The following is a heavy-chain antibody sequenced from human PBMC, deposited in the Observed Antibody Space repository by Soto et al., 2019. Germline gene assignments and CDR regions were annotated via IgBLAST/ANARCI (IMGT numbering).Heavy chain of an antibody. CDR2: SSGNNGDT. CDR3: GRGGLAVSGTYDY. J-gene: IGHJ4*02. CDR1: GYTFTNYG. V-gene: IGHV1-18*01. Sequence: QVQLVQSGAEVKKSGASMKVSCKASGYTFTNYGVAWVRRAPGQGLEWMGWSSGNNGDTKYAQNLQNIVTMTTDTHTNTAYMEVRSLRSDVTAVYYCGRGGLAVSGTYDYWGQGTLVTVSS. D-gene: IGHD6-19*01.